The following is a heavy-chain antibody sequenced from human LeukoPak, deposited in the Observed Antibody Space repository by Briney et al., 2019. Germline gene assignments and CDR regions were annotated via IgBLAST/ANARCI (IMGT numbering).Heavy chain of an antibody. Sequence: PSETLSLTCTVSGGSISSGGYYWSWIRQHPGKGLEWIGYIYYSGSTYYNPSLKSRVTISVDTSKNQFSLKLSSVTAADTAVYYCARHVGQQQKYFYYGMDVWGQGTTVTVSS. CDR1: GGSISSGGYY. V-gene: IGHV4-31*03. J-gene: IGHJ6*02. CDR2: IYYSGST. CDR3: ARHVGQQQKYFYYGMDV. D-gene: IGHD6-13*01.